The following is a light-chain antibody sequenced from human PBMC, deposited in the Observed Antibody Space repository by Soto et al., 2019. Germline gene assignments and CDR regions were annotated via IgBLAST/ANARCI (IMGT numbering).Light chain of an antibody. Sequence: QLVLTQPPSVSGAPGQRVTISCTGSSSNIGAGYDVHWYQQLPGTAPKLLIYGNSNRPSGVPDRFSGSKSGTSASLAITGRQAEDEADYYCQSYDSSLRGVFGTGTKLTVL. J-gene: IGLJ1*01. CDR2: GNS. V-gene: IGLV1-40*01. CDR1: SSNIGAGYD. CDR3: QSYDSSLRGV.